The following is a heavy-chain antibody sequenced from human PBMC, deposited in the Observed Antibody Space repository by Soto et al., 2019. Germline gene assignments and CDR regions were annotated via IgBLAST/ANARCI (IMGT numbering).Heavy chain of an antibody. V-gene: IGHV1-2*02. CDR1: GYTFTGYY. CDR2: INPNSGGT. Sequence: GASVKVSCKASGYTFTGYYMHWARQAPGQGLEWMGWINPNSGGTNYAQKFQGRVTMTRDTSICTAYMELSRLRSDDTAVYYCARGSPILSYDFFLTPGWFDPWGQGTLVTVSS. D-gene: IGHD3-3*01. J-gene: IGHJ5*02. CDR3: ARGSPILSYDFFLTPGWFDP.